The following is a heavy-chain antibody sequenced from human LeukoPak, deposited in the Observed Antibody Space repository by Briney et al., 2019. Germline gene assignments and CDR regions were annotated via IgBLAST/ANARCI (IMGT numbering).Heavy chain of an antibody. CDR1: GGSFSGYY. D-gene: IGHD2-15*01. CDR2: TSHSGST. J-gene: IGHJ3*02. V-gene: IGHV4-34*01. CDR3: ARKYCSSTSCSYAFDI. Sequence: SETLSLTCAVYGGSFSGYYWSWIRQPPGQGLEWFGETSHSGSTYYNPSLESRVTISVDTSKKQFSLKLTSVPAADTAVYFGARKYCSSTSCSYAFDIWGQGTMVTVSS.